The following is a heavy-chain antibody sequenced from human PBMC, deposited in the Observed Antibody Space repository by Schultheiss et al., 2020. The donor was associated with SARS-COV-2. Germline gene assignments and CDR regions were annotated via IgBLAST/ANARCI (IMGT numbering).Heavy chain of an antibody. D-gene: IGHD3-16*01. CDR1: GFTFSSYA. V-gene: IGHV3-21*04. CDR3: AKVGENYGYGMDV. CDR2: ISSSSSYI. J-gene: IGHJ6*02. Sequence: GESLKISCAASGFTFSSYAMHWVRQAPGKGLEWVSSISSSSSYIYYADSVKGRFTISRDNSKNTLYLQMNSLRAEDTAVYYCAKVGENYGYGMDVWGQGTTVTVSS.